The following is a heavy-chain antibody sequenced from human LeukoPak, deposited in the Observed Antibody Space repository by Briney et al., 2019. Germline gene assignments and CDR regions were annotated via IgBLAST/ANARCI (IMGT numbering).Heavy chain of an antibody. CDR3: ARGGNYYYGSGSYSRWFDP. CDR1: GDSVSSNSAA. CDR2: TYYRSKWYN. V-gene: IGHV6-1*01. D-gene: IGHD3-10*01. J-gene: IGHJ5*02. Sequence: SQTLSLTCAISGDSVSSNSAAWNWISQSPSKGVEWMGRTYYRSKWYNDYAVSVKSRITINPDTTKNQFSLQLNSVTPEDTAVYYCARGGNYYYGSGSYSRWFDPWGQGTLVIVSS.